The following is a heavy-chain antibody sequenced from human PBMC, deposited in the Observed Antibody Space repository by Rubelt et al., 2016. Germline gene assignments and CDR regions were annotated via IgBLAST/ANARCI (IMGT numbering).Heavy chain of an antibody. D-gene: IGHD1-1*01. Sequence: QLQLQESGPGLVKPSETLSLTCTVSGGSISSSSYYWGWIRQPPGKGLEWIGSIYYSGSTYYNPSLKSRVTISVDTSQNQFSLKLSSVTAADTAVYYCARGCTTGTTTLYYFDYWGQGTLVTVSS. J-gene: IGHJ4*02. V-gene: IGHV4-39*01. CDR3: ARGCTTGTTTLYYFDY. CDR2: IYYSGST. CDR1: GGSISSSSYY.